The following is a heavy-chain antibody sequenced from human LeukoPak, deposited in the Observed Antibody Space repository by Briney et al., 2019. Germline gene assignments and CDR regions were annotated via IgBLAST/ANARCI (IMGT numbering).Heavy chain of an antibody. CDR3: AKDSGSSGWSGGFXY. D-gene: IGHD6-19*01. CDR2: SSGSGSTI. Sequence: GGSLRLSCAASGFNFRDYYMSWIRQAPGKGLEWVSYSSGSGSTIYYADSVKGRFTISRDNSKNTVYLHMNSLRAEDTAIYYCAKDSGSSGWSGGFXYXXXXTLVTVSX. CDR1: GFNFRDYY. V-gene: IGHV3-11*01. J-gene: IGHJ4*02.